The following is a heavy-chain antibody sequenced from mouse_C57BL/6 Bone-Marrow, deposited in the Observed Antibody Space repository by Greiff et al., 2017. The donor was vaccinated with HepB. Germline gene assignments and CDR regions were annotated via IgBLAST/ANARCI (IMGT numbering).Heavy chain of an antibody. Sequence: EVQRVESGGGLVQPKGSLKLSCAASGFSFNTYAMNWVRQAPGKGLEWVARIRSKSNNYATYYADSVKDRFTISRDDSESMLYLQMNNLKTEDTAMYYCVSDITTDLEDSYAMDYWGQGTSVTVSS. J-gene: IGHJ4*01. V-gene: IGHV10-1*01. CDR2: IRSKSNNYAT. D-gene: IGHD1-1*01. CDR1: GFSFNTYA. CDR3: VSDITTDLEDSYAMDY.